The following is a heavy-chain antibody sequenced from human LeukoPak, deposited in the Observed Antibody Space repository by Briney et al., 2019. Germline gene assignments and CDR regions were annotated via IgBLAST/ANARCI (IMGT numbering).Heavy chain of an antibody. V-gene: IGHV3-74*01. CDR1: GLSFSFSSYW. D-gene: IGHD3-10*01. CDR3: ARTRGVHYYYYYYYMDV. J-gene: IGHJ6*03. Sequence: SGGSLRLSCTASGLSFSFSSYWMHWVRQAPGKGPVWVSLIKSDGSGATYTDSVKGRFTISRDNAKNTLYLQMNSLRAEDTAVYYCARTRGVHYYYYYYYMDVWGKGTTVTVSS. CDR2: IKSDGSGA.